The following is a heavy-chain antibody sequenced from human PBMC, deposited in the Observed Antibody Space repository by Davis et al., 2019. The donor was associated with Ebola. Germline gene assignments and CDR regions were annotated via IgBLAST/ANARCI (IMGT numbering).Heavy chain of an antibody. CDR1: GYTFTSQY. CDR2: INPSGGST. V-gene: IGHV1-46*01. D-gene: IGHD2-21*01. CDR3: ARGRGHYEYSGGDY. J-gene: IGHJ4*02. Sequence: ASVKVSCKASGYTFTSQYIHWVRQAPGQGLEWMGIINPSGGSTTYAQKFQGRVTMTRDTSTRTVYMELSSLRSEDTAVYYCARGRGHYEYSGGDYWGQGTLVIVSS.